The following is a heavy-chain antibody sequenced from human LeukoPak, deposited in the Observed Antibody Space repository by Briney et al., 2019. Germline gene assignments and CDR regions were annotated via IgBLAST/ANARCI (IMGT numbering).Heavy chain of an antibody. V-gene: IGHV4-34*01. CDR1: GGSFSGYY. CDR3: ARGPHPGADY. CDR2: INHSGST. Sequence: PSETLSLTCAVYGGSFSGYYWSWIRQPPGKGLEWIGEINHSGSTNYNPSLKSRVTISVDTSKNQFSLKLSSVTAADTAVYYCARGPHPGADYWGQGTLVTVSS. D-gene: IGHD4/OR15-4a*01. J-gene: IGHJ4*02.